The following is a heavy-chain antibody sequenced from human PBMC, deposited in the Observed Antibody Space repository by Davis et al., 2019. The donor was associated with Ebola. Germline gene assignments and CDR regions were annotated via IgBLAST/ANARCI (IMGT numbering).Heavy chain of an antibody. CDR1: GFTFSSYG. D-gene: IGHD2-21*01. CDR2: IWYDGSNK. Sequence: GESLKISCAASGFTFSSYGMHWVRQAPGKGLEWVAVIWYDGSNKYYADSVKGRFTISRDNSKNTLYLQMNSLRAEDTAVYYCARDSGCFWVSGGDCEGYYFDYWGQGTLVTVSS. J-gene: IGHJ4*02. CDR3: ARDSGCFWVSGGDCEGYYFDY. V-gene: IGHV3-33*01.